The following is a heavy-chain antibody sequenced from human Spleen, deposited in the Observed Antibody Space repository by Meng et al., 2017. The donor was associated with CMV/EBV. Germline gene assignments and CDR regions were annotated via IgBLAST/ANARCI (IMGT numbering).Heavy chain of an antibody. CDR2: ISHSGST. J-gene: IGHJ6*02. V-gene: IGHV4-34*01. CDR3: AKFSATGAYYYGMDV. CDR1: GGSFSGYY. D-gene: IGHD1-1*01. Sequence: GSLRLSCAVYGGSFSGYYWSWIRQPPGKGLEWIGEISHSGSTNYNPSLKSRVTISVDTSKNQFSLKLYSVTAADTAVYYCAKFSATGAYYYGMDVWGQGTTVTVSS.